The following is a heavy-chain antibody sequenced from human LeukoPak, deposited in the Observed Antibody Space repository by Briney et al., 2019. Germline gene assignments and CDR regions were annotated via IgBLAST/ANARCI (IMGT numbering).Heavy chain of an antibody. J-gene: IGHJ4*02. D-gene: IGHD1-26*01. V-gene: IGHV4-39*01. CDR1: GGYISSSRYY. CDR3: ARHPEVGANDFDY. Sequence: SETLSLTCTVSGGYISSSRYYWGWIRQPPGKGLEWIGTIYYSGSTYYNPSLKSRVTISVDSSKNQFSLKLSSVTAADTAVYYCARHPEVGANDFDYWGQGTLVTVSS. CDR2: IYYSGST.